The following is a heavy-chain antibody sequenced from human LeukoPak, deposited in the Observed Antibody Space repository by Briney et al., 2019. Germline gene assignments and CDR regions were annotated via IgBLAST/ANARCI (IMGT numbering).Heavy chain of an antibody. CDR3: ARGPPGGQFDP. J-gene: IGHJ5*02. D-gene: IGHD3-10*01. Sequence: PSETLSLTCTVSVGSIGSYYWSWFRQPPGKGLEWIGYIYYSGSTNYNPSLKSRVTISVDASKNQFSLKLTSVTAADTAVYYCARGPPGGQFDPWGQGTLVTVSS. CDR1: VGSIGSYY. V-gene: IGHV4-59*01. CDR2: IYYSGST.